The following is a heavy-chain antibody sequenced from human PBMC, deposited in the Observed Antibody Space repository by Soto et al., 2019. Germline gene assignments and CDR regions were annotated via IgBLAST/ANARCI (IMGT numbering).Heavy chain of an antibody. CDR3: ARGRHDFWSGYYTKGPFYYYYGMDV. D-gene: IGHD3-3*01. CDR2: INHSGST. Sequence: ASETLSLTCAVYGGSFSGYYWSWIRQPPGKGLEWIGEINHSGSTNYNPSLKSRVTISVDTSKNQFSLKLSSVTAADTAVYYCARGRHDFWSGYYTKGPFYYYYGMDVWGQGTTVTVSS. V-gene: IGHV4-34*01. CDR1: GGSFSGYY. J-gene: IGHJ6*02.